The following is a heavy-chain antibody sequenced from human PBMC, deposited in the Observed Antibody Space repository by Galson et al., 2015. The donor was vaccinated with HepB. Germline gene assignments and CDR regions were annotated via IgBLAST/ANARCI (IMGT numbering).Heavy chain of an antibody. J-gene: IGHJ4*02. D-gene: IGHD1-26*01. CDR3: ARDPSGSYRAWYYFDY. CDR1: GYTFANYY. Sequence: SVKVSCKASGYTFANYYIHWVRQAPGQGLEWMGIFKPNGGNTNYAQNFQGRVTMTRDTSTSTVYMELSSLRSDDTAVYYCARDPSGSYRAWYYFDYWGQGTLVTVSS. V-gene: IGHV1-46*01. CDR2: FKPNGGNT.